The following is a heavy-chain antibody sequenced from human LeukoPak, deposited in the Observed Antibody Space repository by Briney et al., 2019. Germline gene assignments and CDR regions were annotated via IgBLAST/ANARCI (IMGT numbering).Heavy chain of an antibody. J-gene: IGHJ6*02. CDR2: VNREGSDK. CDR1: GFAFSSHW. V-gene: IGHV3-7*01. Sequence: GGSLRLSCAASGFAFSSHWMDWVRQAPGKGLEWVANVNREGSDKNYVDSVKGRFTISRDNAKNSLYLQMNSLRVEDTAVYYCARDGVPGGRDVWGQGTTVTVS. D-gene: IGHD3-16*01. CDR3: ARDGVPGGRDV.